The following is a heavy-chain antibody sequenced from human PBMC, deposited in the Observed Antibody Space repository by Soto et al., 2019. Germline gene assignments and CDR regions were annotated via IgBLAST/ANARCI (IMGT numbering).Heavy chain of an antibody. J-gene: IGHJ4*02. CDR1: GGSISSYY. Sequence: SETLSLTCTLSGGSISSYYWSWIRQPPGKGLEWIGYIYYSGSTNYNPSLKSRVTISVDTSKNQFSLKLSSVTAADTAVYYCARGLGDGYNQHFDYWGQGTLVTVS. D-gene: IGHD3-16*01. CDR3: ARGLGDGYNQHFDY. V-gene: IGHV4-59*01. CDR2: IYYSGST.